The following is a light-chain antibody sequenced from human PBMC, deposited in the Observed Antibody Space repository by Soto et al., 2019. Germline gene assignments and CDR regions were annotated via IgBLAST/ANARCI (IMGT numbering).Light chain of an antibody. CDR3: QQYKNWPPIT. V-gene: IGKV3-15*01. CDR2: GAS. CDR1: QSIGNN. J-gene: IGKJ5*01. Sequence: EIVMTQSPATLSVSPGERATLSCRASQSIGNNLAWYQQKPGQAPRLLIYGASTRAAGIPARFSGSGSGTEFTLTISSLQSEDFALYYCQQYKNWPPITFGQGTRLEIK.